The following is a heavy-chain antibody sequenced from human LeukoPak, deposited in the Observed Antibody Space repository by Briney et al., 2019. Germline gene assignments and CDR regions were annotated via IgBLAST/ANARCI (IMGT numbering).Heavy chain of an antibody. D-gene: IGHD6-6*01. V-gene: IGHV3-30*02. Sequence: GGSLRLSCAASGFTFSSYAMSWVRQAPGKGLEWVAFIRYDGSNKYCADSVKGRFTISRDNSKNTLYLQMNSLRAEDTAVYYCAKSIEYSSSSGIDPWGQGTLVTVSS. CDR1: GFTFSSYA. CDR3: AKSIEYSSSSGIDP. J-gene: IGHJ5*02. CDR2: IRYDGSNK.